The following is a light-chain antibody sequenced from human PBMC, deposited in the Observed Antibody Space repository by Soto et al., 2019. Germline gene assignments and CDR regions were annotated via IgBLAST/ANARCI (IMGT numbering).Light chain of an antibody. CDR1: SSDVGDYKY. J-gene: IGLJ1*01. CDR3: TSYTSSSTYV. V-gene: IGLV2-14*01. Sequence: QSVLTQPASVSGSPGQSITISCTGTSSDVGDYKYVSWYQQHPGKAPKLMIYEVSYRPSGVSNRFSGSKSGNTGSLTISGLPAEDEADYYCTSYTSSSTYVFGTGTKVTVL. CDR2: EVS.